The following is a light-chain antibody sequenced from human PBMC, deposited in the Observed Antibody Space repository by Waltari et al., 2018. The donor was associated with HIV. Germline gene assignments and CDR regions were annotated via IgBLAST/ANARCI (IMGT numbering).Light chain of an antibody. J-gene: IGLJ3*02. V-gene: IGLV2-14*01. CDR1: SSDIATY. Sequence: QSALTQPASVSGSLGQSITISCIGTSSDIATYVSWYQHHPDNAPRLFIYDANTRPSGIPLRFSGSKSGNTASLTSSGLQAEDEAYYYCASYTRTSTVVFGGGTKVTVL. CDR3: ASYTRTSTVV. CDR2: DAN.